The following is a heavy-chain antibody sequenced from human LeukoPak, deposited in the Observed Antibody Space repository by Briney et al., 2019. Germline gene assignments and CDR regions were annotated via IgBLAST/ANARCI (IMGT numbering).Heavy chain of an antibody. D-gene: IGHD6-13*01. V-gene: IGHV4-39*07. Sequence: PSETLSLTCTVSGGSISGSSYYWGWIRQPPGKGLEWIGSIYYSGSTYYNPSLKSRVTISVDTSKNQFSLKLSSVTAADTAVYYCAREPVVGSSNWFDPWGQGTLVTVSS. CDR3: AREPVVGSSNWFDP. J-gene: IGHJ5*02. CDR2: IYYSGST. CDR1: GGSISGSSYY.